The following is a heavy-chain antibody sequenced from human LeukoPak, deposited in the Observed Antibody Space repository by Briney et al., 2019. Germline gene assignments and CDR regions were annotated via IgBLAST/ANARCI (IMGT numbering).Heavy chain of an antibody. J-gene: IGHJ4*02. CDR1: GGTFSSYA. CDR3: ARERSGWFFSN. CDR2: IIPILGIA. V-gene: IGHV1-69*04. Sequence: SVKVSCKASGGTFSSYAISWVRQAPGQGLEWMGRIIPILGIANYAQKFQGRVTITADKSTSTAYMDLRSLRSDDTAVYYCARERSGWFFSNWGQGTLVTVSS. D-gene: IGHD6-19*01.